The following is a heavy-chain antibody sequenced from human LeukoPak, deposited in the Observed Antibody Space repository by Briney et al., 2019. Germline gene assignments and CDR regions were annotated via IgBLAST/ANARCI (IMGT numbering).Heavy chain of an antibody. V-gene: IGHV3-48*03. CDR2: ISSSGSTI. CDR3: AKGNGDYEDDY. Sequence: GGSLRLSCAASGFTFSSYEMNWVRQAPGKGLEWVSYISSSGSTIYYADSVKGRFTISRDNSKNTLFLQMNSLRAEDTAVYYCAKGNGDYEDDYWGQGTLVTVSS. J-gene: IGHJ4*02. D-gene: IGHD4-17*01. CDR1: GFTFSSYE.